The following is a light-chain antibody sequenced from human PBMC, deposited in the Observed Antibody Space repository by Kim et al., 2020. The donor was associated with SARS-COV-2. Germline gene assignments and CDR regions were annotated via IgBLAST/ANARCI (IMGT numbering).Light chain of an antibody. J-gene: IGKJ4*01. CDR3: QQYLSSPFT. V-gene: IGKV3-20*01. CDR2: TTS. Sequence: SPGERATLSCRASQSVISRHLACYQQKPGQAPRLLMYTTSSRATGIPDRFSGSGSGTDFTLTIDRLEPEDFAVYFCQQYLSSPFTFGGGTKVDIK. CDR1: QSVISRH.